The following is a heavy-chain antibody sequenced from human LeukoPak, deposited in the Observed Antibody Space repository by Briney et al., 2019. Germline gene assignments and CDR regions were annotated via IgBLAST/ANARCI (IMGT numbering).Heavy chain of an antibody. J-gene: IGHJ4*02. Sequence: QPGGSLRLSCAASGFSFSSYEMNWVRQAPGKGLEWVSYISSSGSTIKYADPVKGRFTISRDNAKNSLYLQMNSLRAEDTAVYYCARDLWFSSTSDYWGQGTLVTVSS. D-gene: IGHD3-10*01. CDR2: ISSSGSTI. V-gene: IGHV3-48*03. CDR3: ARDLWFSSTSDY. CDR1: GFSFSSYE.